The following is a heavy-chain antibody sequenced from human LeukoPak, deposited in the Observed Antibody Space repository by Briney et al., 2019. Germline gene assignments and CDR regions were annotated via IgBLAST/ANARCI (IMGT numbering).Heavy chain of an antibody. J-gene: IGHJ1*01. CDR1: GGSFRGYY. Sequence: SETLSLTCAVYGGSFRGYYWSWIRQPRARGLEWIGEINHSGSTNYNPSLKSRVTISVDTSKNQFSLKLSSVTAADTAVYYCATTHCSGGSCYSGKYFQHWGQGTLVTVSS. V-gene: IGHV4-34*01. CDR2: INHSGST. CDR3: ATTHCSGGSCYSGKYFQH. D-gene: IGHD2-15*01.